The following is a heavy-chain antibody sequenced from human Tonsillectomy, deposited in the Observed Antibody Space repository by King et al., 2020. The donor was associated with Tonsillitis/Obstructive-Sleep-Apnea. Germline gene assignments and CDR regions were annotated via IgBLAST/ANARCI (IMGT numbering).Heavy chain of an antibody. V-gene: IGHV5-51*01. Sequence: VQLVESGAEVKKAGESLKISCQGSGYSFSTCWIAWVRQMPGKGLEWMGIIYPGDSDTRYSPSFQGQVTISADKSISTAYLQWRSLKASDTAIYYGARREYGDCRNAFDIWGQGTMVTVSS. CDR1: GYSFSTCW. CDR2: IYPGDSDT. D-gene: IGHD4-17*01. CDR3: ARREYGDCRNAFDI. J-gene: IGHJ3*02.